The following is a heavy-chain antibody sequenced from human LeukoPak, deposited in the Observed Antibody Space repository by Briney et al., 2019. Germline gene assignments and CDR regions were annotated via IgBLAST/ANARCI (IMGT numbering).Heavy chain of an antibody. V-gene: IGHV3-49*03. J-gene: IGHJ6*03. CDR3: TRVVIGPYYYYYMDV. Sequence: SGGSLRLSCTASGFTFGDYAMSWFRQAPGKGLEWVGFIRSKAYGGTTEYAASVKGRFTISRDDSKSIAYLQMNSLKTEDTAVYYCTRVVIGPYYYYYMDVWGKGTTVTVSS. D-gene: IGHD2/OR15-2a*01. CDR1: GFTFGDYA. CDR2: IRSKAYGGTT.